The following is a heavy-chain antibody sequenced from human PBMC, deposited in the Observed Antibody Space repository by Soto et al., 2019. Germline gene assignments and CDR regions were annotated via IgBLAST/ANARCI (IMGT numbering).Heavy chain of an antibody. J-gene: IGHJ4*02. V-gene: IGHV4-4*02. CDR3: ARRAPIFGVVTTPFDY. D-gene: IGHD3-3*01. Sequence: QVQLQESGPGLVKPSGTLSLTCAVSGGSISSSNWWSWVRQPPGKGLEWIGEIYHSGSTNYNPSLKSRVTISVEKSMKQFSLKLSSVTAADTAVYYCARRAPIFGVVTTPFDYWGQGTLVTVSS. CDR1: GGSISSSNW. CDR2: IYHSGST.